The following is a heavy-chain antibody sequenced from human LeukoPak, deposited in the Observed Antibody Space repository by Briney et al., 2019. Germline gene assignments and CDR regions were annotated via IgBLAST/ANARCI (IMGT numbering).Heavy chain of an antibody. CDR1: GGSFSGYY. D-gene: IGHD3-9*01. CDR3: ARVRYFDWLKFDY. Sequence: PSETLSLTCAVYGGSFSGYYWSWIRQPPGKGLEWIGYIYYSGSTNYNPSLKSRVTISVDTSKNQFTLKLSSVTAADTAVYYCARVRYFDWLKFDYWGQGTLVTVSS. CDR2: IYYSGST. J-gene: IGHJ4*02. V-gene: IGHV4-59*01.